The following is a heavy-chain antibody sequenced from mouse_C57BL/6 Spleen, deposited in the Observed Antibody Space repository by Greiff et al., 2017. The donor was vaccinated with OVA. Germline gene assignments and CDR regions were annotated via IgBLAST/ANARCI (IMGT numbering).Heavy chain of an antibody. Sequence: VQLKESGPGLVAPSQSLSITCTVSGFSLTSYAISWVRQPPGKGLEWLGVLWTGGGTNYNSAPKSRLSISKDNSKRQAFLKMNSLQTDDTARYYGAREDGSSPYYFDYWGQGTTLTVSS. CDR2: LWTGGGT. V-gene: IGHV2-9-1*01. CDR3: AREDGSSPYYFDY. D-gene: IGHD1-1*01. J-gene: IGHJ2*01. CDR1: GFSLTSYA.